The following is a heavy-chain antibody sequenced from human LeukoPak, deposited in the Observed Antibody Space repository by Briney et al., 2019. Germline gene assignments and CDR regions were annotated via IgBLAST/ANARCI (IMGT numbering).Heavy chain of an antibody. CDR1: GXTFNGYW. V-gene: IGHV3-74*01. CDR3: TRETSNAFDI. J-gene: IGHJ3*02. Sequence: PGGSLRLSCAASGXTFNGYWMNWVRQAPGKGLVWVSCIKSDGSTTIYADSVKGRFTISRDNAKNTLYLQMNSLRAEDAAVYYCTRETSNAFDIWGQGTMVTVSS. CDR2: IKSDGSTT.